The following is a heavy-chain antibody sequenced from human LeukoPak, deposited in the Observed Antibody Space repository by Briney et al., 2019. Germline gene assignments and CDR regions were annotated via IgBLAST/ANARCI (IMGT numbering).Heavy chain of an antibody. D-gene: IGHD4-11*01. CDR1: GGTFSSYA. V-gene: IGHV1-69*05. CDR3: ARGETTQYYYYYYMDV. J-gene: IGHJ6*03. CDR2: IIPIFGTA. Sequence: SVKFSCKASGGTFSSYAISWVRQAPGQGLEWMGGIIPIFGTANYAQKFQGRVTITTDESTSTAYMELSSLRSEDTAVYYCARGETTQYYYYYYMDVWGKGTTVTVSS.